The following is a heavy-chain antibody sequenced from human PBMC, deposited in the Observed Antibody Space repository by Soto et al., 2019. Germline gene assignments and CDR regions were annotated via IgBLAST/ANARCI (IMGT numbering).Heavy chain of an antibody. J-gene: IGHJ6*02. CDR3: ARSGDYYDNPISYYYYGMDV. V-gene: IGHV1-69*01. CDR1: GGTFSSYA. Sequence: QVQLVQSGAEVKKPGSSVKVSCKASGGTFSSYAISWVRQAPGQGLEWMGGIIPIFGTANYAQKFQGRVTITADESTSTAYMELSSLRSEDTAVYYCARSGDYYDNPISYYYYGMDVWGQGTTVTVSS. CDR2: IIPIFGTA. D-gene: IGHD3-22*01.